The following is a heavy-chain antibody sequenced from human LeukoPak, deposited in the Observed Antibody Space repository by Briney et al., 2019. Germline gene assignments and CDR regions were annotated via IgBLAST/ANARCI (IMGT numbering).Heavy chain of an antibody. CDR3: ARDRPTGSYYSIDY. CDR1: GFTFNEIG. Sequence: PGGSLRLSCAASGFTFNEIGVHWVRQAPGQGLEWVALIWYDGSNKYYADSVKGRFTISRDNSKNTVYLQMNSLRVEDTALYYCARDRPTGSYYSIDYWGQGTLATVSS. CDR2: IWYDGSNK. J-gene: IGHJ4*02. D-gene: IGHD1-26*01. V-gene: IGHV3-33*01.